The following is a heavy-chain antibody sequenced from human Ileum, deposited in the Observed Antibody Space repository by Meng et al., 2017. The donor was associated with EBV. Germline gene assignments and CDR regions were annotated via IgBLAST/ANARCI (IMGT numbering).Heavy chain of an antibody. V-gene: IGHV7-4-1*02. CDR3: ARDSEAADY. CDR1: GYTFTTYG. Sequence: QVQLVQSGSELKKPGASVRISCKASGYTFTTYGMNWVRQAPGQGLEWMGWINTNTGKPTYAQGLTGRFVFSLDTSVSTAYLQISSLKAEDTAVYYCARDSEAADYWGQGTRVTVYS. CDR2: INTNTGKP. D-gene: IGHD6-25*01. J-gene: IGHJ4*02.